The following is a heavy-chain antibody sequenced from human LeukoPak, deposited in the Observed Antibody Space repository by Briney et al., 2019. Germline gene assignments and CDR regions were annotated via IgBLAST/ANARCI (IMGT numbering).Heavy chain of an antibody. D-gene: IGHD3-16*01. CDR3: ARHVSQGAYYYYFVDV. J-gene: IGHJ6*03. CDR1: GGSMTSGSHY. CDR2: IHYTGGT. Sequence: SETLSLTCTVSGGSMTSGSHYWGWIRQAPGKGLEWIGTIHYTGGTYYNPSLRSRVTIYALTSKNQFSLKMNSVTATDTAVYYCARHVSQGAYYYYFVDVWGKGATVTVSS. V-gene: IGHV4-39*01.